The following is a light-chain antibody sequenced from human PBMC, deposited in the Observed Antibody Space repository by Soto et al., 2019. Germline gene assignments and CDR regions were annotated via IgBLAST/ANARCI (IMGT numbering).Light chain of an antibody. V-gene: IGKV3-15*01. CDR1: QSVDTN. J-gene: IGKJ2*01. CDR3: QQYYNWPPYT. CDR2: GAS. Sequence: EVVMTQSPATLSVSPGDRATLSCRASQSVDTNVAWYQQKPGQAPRLLVHGASTRATGVPARFTGIGSGTDFTLTISGLQSDDFAVYYCQQYYNWPPYTFCQGTKLQIK.